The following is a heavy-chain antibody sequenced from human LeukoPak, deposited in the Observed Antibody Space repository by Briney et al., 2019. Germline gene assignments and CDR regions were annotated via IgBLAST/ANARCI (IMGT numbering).Heavy chain of an antibody. D-gene: IGHD5-12*01. V-gene: IGHV3-23*01. Sequence: GGSLRLSCAASGFTFSSYAMSWVRQAPGKGLEWVSAISGSGGSTYYADSVKGWFTISRDNSKNTLYLQMNSLRAEDTAVYYCAKGASGYSGLGDFDYWGQGTLVTVSS. CDR3: AKGASGYSGLGDFDY. J-gene: IGHJ4*02. CDR1: GFTFSSYA. CDR2: ISGSGGST.